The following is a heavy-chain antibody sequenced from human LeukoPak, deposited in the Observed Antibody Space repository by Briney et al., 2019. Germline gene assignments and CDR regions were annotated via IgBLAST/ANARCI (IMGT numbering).Heavy chain of an antibody. CDR3: ARLYSIYVGFDY. CDR2: IIPIVGTA. D-gene: IGHD4-11*01. CDR1: GGIFNNYA. J-gene: IGHJ4*02. V-gene: IGHV1-69*06. Sequence: AASVKVSCKASGGIFNNYAFTWVRQAPGQGLEWMGGIIPIVGTADYAQKFQGRVTITADKSTSTTYMELTSLTSEDTAVYYCARLYSIYVGFDYWGQGTLVTVSS.